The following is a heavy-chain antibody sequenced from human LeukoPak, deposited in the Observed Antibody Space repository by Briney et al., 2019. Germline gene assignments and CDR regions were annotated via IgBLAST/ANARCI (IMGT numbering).Heavy chain of an antibody. Sequence: ASVTVSFTASGYTFTGYYMHWVRQAPGQGLGWMGWINPNSGGTNYAQKFQGRVTMTRDTSISTAYVELSRLRSDDTAVYYCARHNQDYGDYVYGYWGQGTLVTVSS. CDR3: ARHNQDYGDYVYGY. V-gene: IGHV1-2*02. J-gene: IGHJ4*02. CDR2: INPNSGGT. CDR1: GYTFTGYY. D-gene: IGHD4-17*01.